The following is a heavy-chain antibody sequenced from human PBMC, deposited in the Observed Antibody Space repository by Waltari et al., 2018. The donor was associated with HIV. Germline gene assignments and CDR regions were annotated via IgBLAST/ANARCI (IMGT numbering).Heavy chain of an antibody. CDR3: ARDSWVAGTYLDY. J-gene: IGHJ4*02. V-gene: IGHV3-33*01. Sequence: QVQLVESGGGVVQPGRSLRLSCAASGFTFSSYGMHWFRQAPGKGLEWVAVIWYDGSNKYYADSVKGRFTISRDNSKNTLYLQMNSLRAEDTAVYYCARDSWVAGTYLDYWGQGTLVTVSS. D-gene: IGHD6-19*01. CDR1: GFTFSSYG. CDR2: IWYDGSNK.